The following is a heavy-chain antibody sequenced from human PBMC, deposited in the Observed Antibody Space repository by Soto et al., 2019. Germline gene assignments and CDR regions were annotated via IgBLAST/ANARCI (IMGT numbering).Heavy chain of an antibody. Sequence: GGSLRLSCAASGFTFDDYAMHWVRQAPGKGLEWVSGISWNSGSIGYADSVKGRFTISRDNAKNSLYLQMNSLRAEDTALYYCAKEDIAMGPGAFDIWGQGTMVTVSS. CDR3: AKEDIAMGPGAFDI. J-gene: IGHJ3*02. CDR2: ISWNSGSI. D-gene: IGHD5-18*01. CDR1: GFTFDDYA. V-gene: IGHV3-9*01.